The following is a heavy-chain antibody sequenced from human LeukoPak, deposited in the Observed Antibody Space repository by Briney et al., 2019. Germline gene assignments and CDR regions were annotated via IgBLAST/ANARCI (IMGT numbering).Heavy chain of an antibody. CDR3: AKDQYGDGLDY. J-gene: IGHJ4*02. V-gene: IGHV3-30*18. D-gene: IGHD4-17*01. CDR1: GFTFSSYG. Sequence: GGSLRLSCAASGFTFSSYGMHWVRQAPGKGLEWVAVISYDGSNKYYADSVKGRFTISRDNSKNTLYLQMNSLRAEDTAVYYCAKDQYGDGLDYWGQGTLVTVSS. CDR2: ISYDGSNK.